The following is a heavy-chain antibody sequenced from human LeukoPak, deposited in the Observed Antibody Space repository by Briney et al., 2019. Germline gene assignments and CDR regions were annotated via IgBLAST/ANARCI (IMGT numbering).Heavy chain of an antibody. J-gene: IGHJ5*02. CDR1: GFTFSSYA. D-gene: IGHD6-13*01. CDR2: ISASGSST. Sequence: GGSLRLSCAASGFTFSSYAINWVRQAPGKGLEWVSTISASGSSTYYADSVKGRFTISRDNFKNTLYLQMNSLRAVDTALYYCAKPRYSSSWYEFDPWGQGTLVTVSS. V-gene: IGHV3-23*01. CDR3: AKPRYSSSWYEFDP.